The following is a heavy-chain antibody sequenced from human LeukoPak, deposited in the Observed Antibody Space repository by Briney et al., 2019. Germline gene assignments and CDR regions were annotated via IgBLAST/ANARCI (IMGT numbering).Heavy chain of an antibody. D-gene: IGHD3-10*01. Sequence: SQTLSLTCVISGCRVSTKSAAWNWIRQSPSRGGEGLGRTYHRSKGYNDSALSVKSRITINPDTSKNLFSLHLRTVTTEATAVYYCARDRGRYIDLWGRGTLVTVSS. CDR3: ARDRGRYIDL. J-gene: IGHJ2*01. CDR1: GCRVSTKSAA. V-gene: IGHV6-1*01. CDR2: TYHRSKGYN.